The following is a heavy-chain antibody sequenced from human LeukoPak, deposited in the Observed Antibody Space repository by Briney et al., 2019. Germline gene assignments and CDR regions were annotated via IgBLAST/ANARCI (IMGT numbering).Heavy chain of an antibody. CDR2: IYYSGST. J-gene: IGHJ4*02. CDR1: GGSISSYY. V-gene: IGHV4-59*01. Sequence: SETLSLTCTVSGGSISSYYWSWIRQPPGKGLEWIGYIYYSGSTNYNPSLKSRVTISVDTSKNQFSLKLSSVTAAGTAVYYCARDSRYSFDYWGQGTLVTVSS. CDR3: ARDSRYSFDY. D-gene: IGHD5-18*01.